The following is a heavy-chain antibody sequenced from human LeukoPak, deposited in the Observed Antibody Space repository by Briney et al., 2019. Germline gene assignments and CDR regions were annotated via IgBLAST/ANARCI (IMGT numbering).Heavy chain of an antibody. J-gene: IGHJ4*02. CDR1: GGSISSSLYY. CDR3: AARYSRTNYWHS. V-gene: IGHV4-39*01. Sequence: SETLSLTCTVSGGSISSSLYYYGCIRQSPGKGLEWIGSFYSTGSTYYNPSLKSPVTISVDTSKNKFSLKLSSVTAADTAVYYCAARYSRTNYWHSWGPGTLVTVSS. CDR2: FYSTGST. D-gene: IGHD1-26*01.